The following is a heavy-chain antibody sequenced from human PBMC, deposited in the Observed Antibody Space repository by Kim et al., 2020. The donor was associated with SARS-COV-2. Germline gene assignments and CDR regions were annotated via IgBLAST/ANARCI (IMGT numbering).Heavy chain of an antibody. V-gene: IGHV4-34*01. CDR2: INHSGST. Sequence: SETLSLTCAVYGGSFSGYYWSWIRQPPGKGLEWIGEINHSGSTNYNPSLKSRVTISVDTSKNQFSLKLSSVTAADTAVYYCARGSARMGKVDYWGQGTLVTVSS. CDR1: GGSFSGYY. D-gene: IGHD3-16*01. J-gene: IGHJ4*02. CDR3: ARGSARMGKVDY.